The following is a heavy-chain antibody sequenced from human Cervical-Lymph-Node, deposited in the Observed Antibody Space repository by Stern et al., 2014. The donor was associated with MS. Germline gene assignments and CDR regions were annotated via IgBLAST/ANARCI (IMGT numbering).Heavy chain of an antibody. CDR1: GGSISSSSFY. D-gene: IGHD6-19*01. J-gene: IGHJ4*02. V-gene: IGHV4-39*01. CDR3: ARRGGSGRSFDY. CDR2: IYYGGST. Sequence: QLQLQESGPGLVKPSETLSLTCTVSGGSISSSSFYWGWIRQPPGKGLEWIGSIYYGGSTYYNPSLKSRVTISVDTSTNQFSLKLSSVTAADTAVYYCARRGGSGRSFDYWGQGTLVTVSS.